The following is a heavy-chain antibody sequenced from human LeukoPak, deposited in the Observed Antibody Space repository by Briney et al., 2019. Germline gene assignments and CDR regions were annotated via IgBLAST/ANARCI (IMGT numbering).Heavy chain of an antibody. CDR2: LDVEDGDGET. CDR1: GYSLTELA. D-gene: IGHD2-2*01. V-gene: IGHV1-24*01. Sequence: ASVKVSCKISGYSLTELAIHWVRQAPGKGLEWMGGLDVEDGDGETIYAQKFEGRVTMTEDTSSDTVYMELSSLRSDDTAVYYCAVGDPYQLLEYWGQGTLVTVSS. J-gene: IGHJ4*02. CDR3: AVGDPYQLLEY.